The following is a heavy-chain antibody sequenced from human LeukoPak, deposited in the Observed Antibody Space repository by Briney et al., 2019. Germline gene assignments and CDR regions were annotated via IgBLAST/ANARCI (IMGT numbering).Heavy chain of an antibody. CDR3: ARVVGGNLGSHL. D-gene: IGHD2/OR15-2a*01. Sequence: NPSETLSLTCTVSGGSISSYYWSWIRQPPGKGLEWIGYIYYSGSTNYNPSLKSRVTISVDTSKNQFSLKLSSVTAADTAVYYCARVVGGNLGSHLWGQGTLVTVSS. V-gene: IGHV4-59*01. J-gene: IGHJ4*02. CDR1: GGSISSYY. CDR2: IYYSGST.